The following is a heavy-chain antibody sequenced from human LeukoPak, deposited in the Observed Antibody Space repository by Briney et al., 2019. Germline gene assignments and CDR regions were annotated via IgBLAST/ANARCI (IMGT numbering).Heavy chain of an antibody. CDR2: IHHSGST. CDR3: ARESKVGAIDY. D-gene: IGHD1-26*01. V-gene: IGHV4-38-2*02. CDR1: GYSISSGYY. Sequence: SETLSLTCTVSGYSISSGYYWGWIRQPPGKGLEWIGSIHHSGSTYYNPSLKSRVTISVDTSKNQFSLKLSSVTAADTAVYYCARESKVGAIDYWGQGTLVTVSS. J-gene: IGHJ4*02.